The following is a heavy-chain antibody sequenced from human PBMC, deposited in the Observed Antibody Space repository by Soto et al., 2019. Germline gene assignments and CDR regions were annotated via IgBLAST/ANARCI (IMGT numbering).Heavy chain of an antibody. CDR3: ARRLEDYGGHGDAFDI. D-gene: IGHD4-17*01. V-gene: IGHV3-66*01. Sequence: PGGSLRLSCAASGFTVSSNYMSWVRQAPGKGLEWVSVIYSGGSTYYADSVKGRFTISRDNSKNTLYLQMNSLRAEDTAVYYCARRLEDYGGHGDAFDIWGQGTMVTVSS. CDR1: GFTVSSNY. CDR2: IYSGGST. J-gene: IGHJ3*02.